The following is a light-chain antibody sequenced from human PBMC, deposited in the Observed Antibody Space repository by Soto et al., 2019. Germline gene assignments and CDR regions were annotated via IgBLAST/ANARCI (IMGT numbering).Light chain of an antibody. CDR3: HQYYITPRT. J-gene: IGKJ1*01. Sequence: DIVMTQSPDSLALSLGERATINCKSSQSVLYSSNNKNYLAWFQQKPGQPPKLLFYWASTRESVVPDRFSGSGSGTDFTLTISSLQAEDVAIYYCHQYYITPRTFGQGTKVEIK. CDR2: WAS. CDR1: QSVLYSSNNKNY. V-gene: IGKV4-1*01.